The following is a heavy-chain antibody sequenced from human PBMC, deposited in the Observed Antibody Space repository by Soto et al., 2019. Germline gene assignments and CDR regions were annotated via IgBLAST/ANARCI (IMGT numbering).Heavy chain of an antibody. V-gene: IGHV1-46*01. D-gene: IGHD2-2*02. J-gene: IGHJ6*02. Sequence: ASVKLSCKASGYTLTSYYMHWVRQAPGQGLEWMGIINPSGGSTSYAQKFQGRVTMTRDTSTSTVYMELSSLRSEDTAVYYCARERIVVVPAAIQIQYYYYGMDVWGQGTTVTVSS. CDR1: GYTLTSYY. CDR2: INPSGGST. CDR3: ARERIVVVPAAIQIQYYYYGMDV.